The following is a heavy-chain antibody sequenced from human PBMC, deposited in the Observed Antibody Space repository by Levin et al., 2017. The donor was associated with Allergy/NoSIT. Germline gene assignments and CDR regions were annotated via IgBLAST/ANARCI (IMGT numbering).Heavy chain of an antibody. CDR3: ARDSSAWSRDL. J-gene: IGHJ5*02. Sequence: LSLTCVASGLTLRDYSMTWVRQAPGKGLEWVSTLTRSQDYIYYADSVKGRFTISRDDARNSLFLQMNGLRAEDTAVYYCARDSSAWSRDLWGQGTLVTVSS. CDR1: GLTLRDYS. CDR2: LTRSQDYI. D-gene: IGHD6-19*01. V-gene: IGHV3-21*01.